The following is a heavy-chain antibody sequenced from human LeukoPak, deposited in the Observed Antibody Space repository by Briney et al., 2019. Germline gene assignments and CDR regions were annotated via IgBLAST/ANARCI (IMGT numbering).Heavy chain of an antibody. D-gene: IGHD3-3*01. CDR2: ISAYNGNT. V-gene: IGHV1-18*01. Sequence: ASVKVSCKASGGSFSDFAFSWVRQAPGQGLEWMGWISAYNGNTNYAQKLQGRVTMTTDTSTSTAYMELRSLRSDDTAVYYCARPTYDGNDYNFDYWGQGTLVTVSS. CDR1: GGSFSDFA. J-gene: IGHJ4*02. CDR3: ARPTYDGNDYNFDY.